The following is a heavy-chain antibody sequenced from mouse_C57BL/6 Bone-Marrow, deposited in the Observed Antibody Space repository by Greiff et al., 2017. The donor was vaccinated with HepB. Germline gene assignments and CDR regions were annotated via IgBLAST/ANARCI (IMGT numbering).Heavy chain of an antibody. CDR1: GFTFSSYA. CDR3: AREGVTAWFAY. Sequence: DVHLVESGGGLVKPGGSLKLSCAASGFTFSSYAMSWVRQTPEKRLEWVATISDGGSYTYYPDNVKGRFTISRDNAKNNLYLQMSHLKSEDTAMYYCAREGVTAWFAYWGQGTLVTVSA. D-gene: IGHD2-2*01. J-gene: IGHJ3*01. CDR2: ISDGGSYT. V-gene: IGHV5-4*01.